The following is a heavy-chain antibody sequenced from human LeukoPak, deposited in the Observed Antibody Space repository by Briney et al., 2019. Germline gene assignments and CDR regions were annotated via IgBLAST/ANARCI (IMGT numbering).Heavy chain of an antibody. J-gene: IGHJ4*02. Sequence: GSLRLSCAASGFTFSNYAMSWIRQPPGKGLEWIGEINHSGSTNYNPSLKSRVTISVDTSKNQFSLKLSSVTAADTAVYYCARAGIVARRGGVFDYWGQGTLVTVPS. D-gene: IGHD6-6*01. CDR2: INHSGST. CDR3: ARAGIVARRGGVFDY. V-gene: IGHV4-34*01. CDR1: GFTFSNYA.